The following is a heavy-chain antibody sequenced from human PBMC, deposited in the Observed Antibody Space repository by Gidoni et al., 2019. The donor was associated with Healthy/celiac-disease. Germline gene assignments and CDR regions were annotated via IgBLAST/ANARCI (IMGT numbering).Heavy chain of an antibody. CDR3: ARGGFYCSGGSCVLRRRYYYYYMDV. D-gene: IGHD2-15*01. CDR2: IIPIFGTA. V-gene: IGHV1-69*01. Sequence: QVQLVQSGAEVKKPGSSVKVSCKASGGPFSSYAISWVRQAPGQGLEWMGGIIPIFGTANYAQKFQGRVTITADESTSTAYMELSSLRSEDTAVYYCARGGFYCSGGSCVLRRRYYYYYMDVWGKGTTVTVSS. J-gene: IGHJ6*03. CDR1: GGPFSSYA.